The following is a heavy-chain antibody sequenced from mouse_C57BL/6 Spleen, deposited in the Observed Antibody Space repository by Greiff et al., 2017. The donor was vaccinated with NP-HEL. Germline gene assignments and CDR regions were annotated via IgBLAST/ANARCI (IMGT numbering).Heavy chain of an antibody. Sequence: QVQLQQSGPGLVQPSQSLSITCTVSGFSLTSYGVHWVRQSPGKGLEWLGVIWSGGSTDYNAAFISRLSISKDNSKSQVFFKMNSLQADDTAIYYCAREGPYYYGSSYWYFDVWGTGTTVTVSS. V-gene: IGHV2-2*01. CDR2: IWSGGST. CDR3: AREGPYYYGSSYWYFDV. CDR1: GFSLTSYG. D-gene: IGHD1-1*01. J-gene: IGHJ1*03.